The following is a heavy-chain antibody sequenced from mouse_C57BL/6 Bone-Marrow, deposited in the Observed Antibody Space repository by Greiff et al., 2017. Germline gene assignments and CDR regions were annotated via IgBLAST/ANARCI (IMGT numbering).Heavy chain of an antibody. CDR1: GYTFTSYW. CDR3: ASMITCTGFDY. Sequence: QVQLKQPGAELVKPGASVKMSCKASGYTFTSYWITWVKQRPGQGLEWIGDIYPGSGSTNYNEKFKSKATLTVDTSSSTAYMQLISLTSEDSAVYYCASMITCTGFDYWGQGTTLTVSS. J-gene: IGHJ2*01. CDR2: IYPGSGST. D-gene: IGHD2-4*01. V-gene: IGHV1-55*01.